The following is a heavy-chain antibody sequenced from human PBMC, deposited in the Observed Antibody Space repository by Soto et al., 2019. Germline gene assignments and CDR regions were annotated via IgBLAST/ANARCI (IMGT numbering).Heavy chain of an antibody. J-gene: IGHJ5*02. CDR3: ASNPYTYPAGWFDP. CDR2: IYTSGST. D-gene: IGHD2-2*02. CDR1: GGSISNYY. V-gene: IGHV4-4*07. Sequence: QVQLQESGPGLVKPSETLSLTCTVSGGSISNYYWTWIRQPAGKGLEWIGRIYTSGSTNYNPSLKSRVTMSVDTSKNQFSLKLSSVTAADTALYYCASNPYTYPAGWFDPWGQGTLVTVSS.